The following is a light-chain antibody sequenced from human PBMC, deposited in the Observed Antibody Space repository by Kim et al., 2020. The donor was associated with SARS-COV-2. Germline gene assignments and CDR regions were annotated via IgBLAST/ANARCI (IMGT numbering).Light chain of an antibody. J-gene: IGLJ3*02. CDR3: QAWDNNAVV. V-gene: IGLV3-1*01. Sequence: SYELTQPPSVSVSPGQTVTITCSGSNLGDKYAYWYQKKAGQSPVLVIYQHTKRPSGISQRFSGSSSGNTATLTISRAQTMDEADYYCQAWDNNAVVFGGGTQLTVL. CDR2: QHT. CDR1: NLGDKY.